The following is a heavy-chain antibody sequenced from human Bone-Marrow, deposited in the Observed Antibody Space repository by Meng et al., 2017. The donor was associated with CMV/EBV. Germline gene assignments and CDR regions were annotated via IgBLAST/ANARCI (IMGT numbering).Heavy chain of an antibody. CDR3: AKDLEGVPNYDFWSGYPFDY. D-gene: IGHD3-3*01. J-gene: IGHJ4*02. CDR2: MSSSGDST. Sequence: SYAMNGVRQAPGKGLEWVSAMSSSGDSTFYADSVKGRFIISRDISKNTLYLQMNSLRADDTAVYYCAKDLEGVPNYDFWSGYPFDYWGQGTLVTVSS. V-gene: IGHV3-23*01. CDR1: SYA.